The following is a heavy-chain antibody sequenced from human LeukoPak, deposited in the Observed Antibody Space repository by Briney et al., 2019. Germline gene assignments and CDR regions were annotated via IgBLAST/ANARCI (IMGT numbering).Heavy chain of an antibody. V-gene: IGHV4-39*01. Sequence: SETLSHTCTVSGGSLSSASYYRGWIRQPPGKGLELIGTIYYSGSTYYNPSLKSRGTISVDTSKNHFSLKLRSVTAADTAVYYCARHRTRWGGSAIAASMDYWVQGTMVTVSS. CDR1: GGSLSSASYY. CDR3: ARHRTRWGGSAIAASMDY. D-gene: IGHD6-6*01. J-gene: IGHJ4*02. CDR2: IYYSGST.